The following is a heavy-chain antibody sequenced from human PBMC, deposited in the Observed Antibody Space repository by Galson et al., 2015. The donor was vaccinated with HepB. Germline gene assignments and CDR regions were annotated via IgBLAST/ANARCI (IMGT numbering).Heavy chain of an antibody. CDR3: ARVYDFWSSGMDV. CDR2: IYYSGST. Sequence: SETLSLTCAVSGGSISSSTYYWGWIRQPPGKGLEWIGTIYYSGSTYYNPPLKSRITISVDTSKNQFSLKLSFVTAADTAVYYCARVYDFWSSGMDVWGQGTTVTVSS. V-gene: IGHV4-39*07. J-gene: IGHJ6*02. D-gene: IGHD3-3*01. CDR1: GGSISSSTYY.